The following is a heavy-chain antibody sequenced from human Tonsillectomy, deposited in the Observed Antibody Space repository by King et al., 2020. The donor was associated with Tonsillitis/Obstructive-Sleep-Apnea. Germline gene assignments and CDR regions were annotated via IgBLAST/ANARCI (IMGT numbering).Heavy chain of an antibody. CDR2: ICAYNGNT. Sequence: QLVQSGGEVKKPGASVKVSCKASGYTFTRNGISWVRQAPGQGLEWMGWICAYNGNTNYAQKLQGRVTMTTDTSTSTAYMELRSLRSDDTAVYYCASSTIFGVVIYYMDVWGKGTAVTVSS. CDR1: GYTFTRNG. J-gene: IGHJ6*03. D-gene: IGHD3-3*01. CDR3: ASSTIFGVVIYYMDV. V-gene: IGHV1-18*01.